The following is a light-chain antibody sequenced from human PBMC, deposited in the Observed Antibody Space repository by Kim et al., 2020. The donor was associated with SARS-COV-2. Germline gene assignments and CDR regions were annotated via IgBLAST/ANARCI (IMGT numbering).Light chain of an antibody. CDR1: QSISSN. J-gene: IGKJ2*01. V-gene: IGKV3-15*01. Sequence: EIVMTQSPATLSVSPGERATFSCRASQSISSNLAWYQQKPGQSPTLLIYGASTRATDIPARFSDSGSGTEFTLTINNLQSEDFAVYYCLQYDNWPPYTFGQGTKLEI. CDR2: GAS. CDR3: LQYDNWPPYT.